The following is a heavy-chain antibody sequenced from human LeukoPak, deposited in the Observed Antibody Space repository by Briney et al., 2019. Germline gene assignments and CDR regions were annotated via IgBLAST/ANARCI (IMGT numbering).Heavy chain of an antibody. Sequence: SEPLSLTCTVSGGSISSYYWSWIRQPAGKGLEWIGRIYTSGSTNYNPSLKSRVTISVDTSKNQFSLKLSSVTAADAGVYHCARRHLEGYNAYGLFDYWGQGTLVTVSS. D-gene: IGHD5-12*01. J-gene: IGHJ4*02. V-gene: IGHV4-4*07. CDR2: IYTSGST. CDR1: GGSISSYY. CDR3: ARRHLEGYNAYGLFDY.